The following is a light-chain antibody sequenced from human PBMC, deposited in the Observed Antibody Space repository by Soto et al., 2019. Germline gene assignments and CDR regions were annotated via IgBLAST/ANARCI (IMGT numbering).Light chain of an antibody. Sequence: QSVLTQPPSASGTPGQRVTISCSGSSSNIGTNYVYWFQHLPRTAPKLLIYWNNRRPSGVPDRFSGSKSGTSASLAISGLRSEDEADYYCAAWDDSLGGLFGGGTKLTVL. V-gene: IGLV1-47*01. CDR1: SSNIGTNY. CDR3: AAWDDSLGGL. CDR2: WNN. J-gene: IGLJ3*02.